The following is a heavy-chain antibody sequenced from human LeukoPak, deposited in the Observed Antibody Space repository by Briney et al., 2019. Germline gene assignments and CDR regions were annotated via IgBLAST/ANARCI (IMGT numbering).Heavy chain of an antibody. D-gene: IGHD5-24*01. Sequence: GGSLRLSCAASGFIFSNYWMHWVRQAPGKGLVWVSRINSDDSRKNYADSVKGRFTISRDNAENTLYLQMNSLRAEDTAVYYCARASDPWLQLTWGQGTLVTVSS. CDR3: ARASDPWLQLT. CDR1: GFIFSNYW. CDR2: INSDDSRK. J-gene: IGHJ5*02. V-gene: IGHV3-74*01.